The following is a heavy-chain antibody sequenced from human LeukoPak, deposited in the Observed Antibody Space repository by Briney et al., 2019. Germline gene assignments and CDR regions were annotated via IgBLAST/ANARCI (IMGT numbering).Heavy chain of an antibody. CDR1: GFTFSGPY. CDR2: IRNKPNSYTT. Sequence: SGGSLRLSCAASGFTFSGPYMDWVRQAPGKGLEWVGRIRNKPNSYTTEYAASVKGRFTISRDDSMNSLYLQMYSLKTEDTAVYYCTRVPRRDSGYYYGMDVWGQGTTVTVSS. V-gene: IGHV3-72*01. CDR3: TRVPRRDSGYYYGMDV. J-gene: IGHJ6*02. D-gene: IGHD3/OR15-3a*01.